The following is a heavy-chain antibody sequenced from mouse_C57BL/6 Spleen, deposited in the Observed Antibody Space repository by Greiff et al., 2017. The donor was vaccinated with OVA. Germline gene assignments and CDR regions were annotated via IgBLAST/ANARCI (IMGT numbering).Heavy chain of an antibody. J-gene: IGHJ2*01. CDR2: INPNNGGT. D-gene: IGHD1-1*01. Sequence: VQLQQSGPELVKPGASVKISCTASGYTFTDYYMNWVKQSHGKSLEWIGDINPNNGGTSYNQKFKGKATFPVDKSSSTAYMELRSLTSEDSAVDYCARKCDYYGSLFDYWGKGTTLTVSS. CDR3: ARKCDYYGSLFDY. V-gene: IGHV1-26*01. CDR1: GYTFTDYY.